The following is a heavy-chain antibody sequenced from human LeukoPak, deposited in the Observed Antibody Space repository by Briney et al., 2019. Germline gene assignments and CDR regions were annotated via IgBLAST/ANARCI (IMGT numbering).Heavy chain of an antibody. CDR1: GGSISSYY. V-gene: IGHV4-59*01. CDR3: ARRRAYYYGVGEAFDI. Sequence: SETLSLTCTVSGGSISSYYWSWIRQPPGKGLEWIGYIYYSGSTNYNPSLKSRVTISVDTSRNQFSLKLSSVTAADTAVYYCARRRAYYYGVGEAFDIWGQGTMVTVSS. D-gene: IGHD3-10*01. CDR2: IYYSGST. J-gene: IGHJ3*02.